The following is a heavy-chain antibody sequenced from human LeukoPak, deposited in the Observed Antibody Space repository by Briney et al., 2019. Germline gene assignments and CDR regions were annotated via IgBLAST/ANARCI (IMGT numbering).Heavy chain of an antibody. Sequence: GGSLRLSCAASRFTFSGHAMSWVRQAPGKGLEWVSAISGSGGSTYYADSVKGRFTISRDNSKNTLYLQMNSLRAEDTAVYYCAKEFGGSYLTYFDYWGQGTLVTVSS. CDR2: ISGSGGST. CDR3: AKEFGGSYLTYFDY. V-gene: IGHV3-23*01. CDR1: RFTFSGHA. J-gene: IGHJ4*02. D-gene: IGHD1-26*01.